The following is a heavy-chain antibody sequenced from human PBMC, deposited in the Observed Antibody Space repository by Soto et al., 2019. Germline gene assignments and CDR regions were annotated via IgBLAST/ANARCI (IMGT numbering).Heavy chain of an antibody. CDR3: ARVRVVPAAIVDWFDP. Sequence: PSETLSLTCAVYGGSFSGYYWSWIRQPPGKGLEWIGDIYHSGSTNYNPSLKSRVTISVDTSKNQFSLKLSSVTAADTAVYYCARVRVVPAAIVDWFDPWGQGTLVTVSS. D-gene: IGHD2-2*02. CDR2: IYHSGST. J-gene: IGHJ5*02. CDR1: GGSFSGYY. V-gene: IGHV4-34*01.